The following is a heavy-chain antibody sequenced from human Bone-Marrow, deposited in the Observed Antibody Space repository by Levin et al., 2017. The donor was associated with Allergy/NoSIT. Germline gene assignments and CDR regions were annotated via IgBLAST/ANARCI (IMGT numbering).Heavy chain of an antibody. CDR1: GGSFSGFY. Sequence: GSLRLSCAVYGGSFSGFYWSWIRQPPGKGLEWIGEISHNGTASYNPSLKSRVTISLHTSKNQFSLRLTSVTAADRAVYYCARGFPYDFLSGYYWDYWGQGTLVTVSS. D-gene: IGHD3-3*01. CDR3: ARGFPYDFLSGYYWDY. CDR2: ISHNGTA. J-gene: IGHJ4*02. V-gene: IGHV4-34*01.